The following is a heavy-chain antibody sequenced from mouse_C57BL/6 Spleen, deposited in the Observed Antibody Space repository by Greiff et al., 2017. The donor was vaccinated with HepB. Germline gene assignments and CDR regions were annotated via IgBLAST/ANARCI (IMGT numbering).Heavy chain of an antibody. CDR1: GYTFTSYW. V-gene: IGHV1-69*01. D-gene: IGHD4-1*01. CDR2: IDPSDSYT. CDR3: ARSVNWDGNYFDY. J-gene: IGHJ2*01. Sequence: QVQLQQPGAELVMPGASVKLSCKASGYTFTSYWMHWVKQRPGQGLEWIGEIDPSDSYTNYNQKFKGKSTLTVDKSSSTAYMQLSSLTSEDSAVYYCARSVNWDGNYFDYWGQGTTLTVSS.